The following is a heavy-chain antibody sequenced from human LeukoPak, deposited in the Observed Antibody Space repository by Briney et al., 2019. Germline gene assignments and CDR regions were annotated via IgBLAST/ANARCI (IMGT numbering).Heavy chain of an antibody. J-gene: IGHJ6*02. V-gene: IGHV1-46*01. CDR2: INPSGGST. D-gene: IGHD3-3*01. Sequence: GASVKVSCKASGYTFTSYYMHWVRQAPGQGLEWMGIINPSGGSTSYAQKFQGRVTMTRDTSTSTVYMELSSLRSEDTAVYYCARDRITTAYDFWSGYHFIGLGGYYYGMDVWGQGTTVTVSS. CDR3: ARDRITTAYDFWSGYHFIGLGGYYYGMDV. CDR1: GYTFTSYY.